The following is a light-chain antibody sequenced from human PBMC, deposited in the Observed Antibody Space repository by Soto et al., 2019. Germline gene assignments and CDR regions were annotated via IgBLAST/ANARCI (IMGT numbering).Light chain of an antibody. CDR3: SSYTISSTLK. J-gene: IGLJ2*01. CDR2: EVN. Sequence: QSVLTQPASVSGSPGQSIAISCTGTSSDVGGYNYVSWYQHHPGKAPKLMIYEVNNRPSGVSNRFSGSKSGNTASLTISGLQAEDEADYFCSSYTISSTLKLGGGTKLTVL. V-gene: IGLV2-14*01. CDR1: SSDVGGYNY.